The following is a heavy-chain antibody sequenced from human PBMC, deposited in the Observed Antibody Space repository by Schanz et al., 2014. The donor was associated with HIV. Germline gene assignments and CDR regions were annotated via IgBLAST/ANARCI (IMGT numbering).Heavy chain of an antibody. CDR1: GFTFSSYG. CDR3: AKVARWDYYGMDV. J-gene: IGHJ6*02. Sequence: VQVVESGGGLAQPGRSLRLSCAASGFTFSSYGMHWVRQAPGKGLEWVAVISYDGSNKYYADSVKGRFTISRDNSKNTLYLQMNSLRTEDTAVYYCAKVARWDYYGMDVWGQGTTVTVSS. V-gene: IGHV3-30*18. CDR2: ISYDGSNK.